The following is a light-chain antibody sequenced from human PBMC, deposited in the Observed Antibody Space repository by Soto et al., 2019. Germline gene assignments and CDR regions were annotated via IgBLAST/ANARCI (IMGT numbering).Light chain of an antibody. CDR1: SSDVGGYNY. CDR2: DVS. Sequence: QSALTQPASVSGAPGQSIAISCTGTSSDVGGYNYVSWYQHHPGKAPKLMVYDVSNRPSGFSNRCSGAKSGNTASPPISGPQAEDEADYYRSSYTSRSTDVFGTGTNVTVL. J-gene: IGLJ1*01. CDR3: SSYTSRSTDV. V-gene: IGLV2-14*03.